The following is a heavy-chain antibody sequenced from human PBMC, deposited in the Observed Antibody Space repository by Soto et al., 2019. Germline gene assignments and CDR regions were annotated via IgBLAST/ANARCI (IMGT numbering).Heavy chain of an antibody. CDR2: ISAYNGNT. CDR3: ARDRTGTKMNGMDV. Sequence: ASVKVSCKASGYTFTSYGISWVRQAPGQGLEWMGWISAYNGNTNYVPKLQGRVTMTTDTSTSTAYMELRSLRSDDTAVYYCARDRTGTKMNGMDVWGQGTTVTVSS. D-gene: IGHD1-1*01. V-gene: IGHV1-18*04. J-gene: IGHJ6*02. CDR1: GYTFTSYG.